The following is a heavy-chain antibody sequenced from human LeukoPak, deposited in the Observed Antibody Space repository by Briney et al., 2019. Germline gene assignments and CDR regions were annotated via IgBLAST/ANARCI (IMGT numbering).Heavy chain of an antibody. CDR2: IIPIFGTA. J-gene: IGHJ5*02. D-gene: IGHD2-15*01. Sequence: SVKVSCKASGGTFGSYAISWVRQAPGQGLEWMGGIIPIFGTANYAQKFQGRVTITADESTSTAYMELSSLRSEDTAVYYCAGDGYCSGGSCYQNWFDPWGQGTLVTVSS. CDR3: AGDGYCSGGSCYQNWFDP. V-gene: IGHV1-69*13. CDR1: GGTFGSYA.